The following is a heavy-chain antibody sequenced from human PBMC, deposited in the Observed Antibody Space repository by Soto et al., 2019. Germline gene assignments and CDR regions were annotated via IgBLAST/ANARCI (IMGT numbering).Heavy chain of an antibody. D-gene: IGHD1-20*01. CDR2: VTGGNGDT. V-gene: IGHV1-3*01. J-gene: IGHJ4*02. CDR1: GYTFMSHV. CDR3: ARDSGIRGPSGDLDY. Sequence: QVQLVQSGAEVKEPGASVKVSCRASGYTFMSHVMHWVRQAPGQRLEWMGWVTGGNGDTKYSQNFQGRVTITRDTSATTAYMELSSLTSEDTAVYYCARDSGIRGPSGDLDYWGQGTLVTVSS.